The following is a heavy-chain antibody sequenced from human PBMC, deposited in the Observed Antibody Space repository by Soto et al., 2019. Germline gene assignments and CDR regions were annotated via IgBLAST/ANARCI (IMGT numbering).Heavy chain of an antibody. D-gene: IGHD2-8*01. CDR1: GFTFRSYS. J-gene: IGHJ5*02. Sequence: GGSLRLSCAASGFTFRSYSMNWVRQAPGKGLEWVSYISSSGSTIYYAVSVKGRFTVSRDNAKNSLYLQMNSLRAEDTAVYYCARDRQDIVLMMYGTWFDPWGQGTLVTVSS. V-gene: IGHV3-48*01. CDR2: ISSSGSTI. CDR3: ARDRQDIVLMMYGTWFDP.